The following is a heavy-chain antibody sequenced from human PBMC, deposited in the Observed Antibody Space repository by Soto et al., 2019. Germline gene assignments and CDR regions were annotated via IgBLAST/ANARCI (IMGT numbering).Heavy chain of an antibody. Sequence: QVQLVQSGAEVRKPGASVKVSCKASGYTFTMYSVHWVRQAPGQRLEWMGYINAGNGNTKYLQKFKGRVSFARDTSANTVDMELSSLSSEDTAMYYCARPGIMITSGSNDAFHVWGQGTMVTVSS. J-gene: IGHJ3*01. CDR2: INAGNGNT. V-gene: IGHV1-3*01. CDR3: ARPGIMITSGSNDAFHV. CDR1: GYTFTMYS. D-gene: IGHD3-16*01.